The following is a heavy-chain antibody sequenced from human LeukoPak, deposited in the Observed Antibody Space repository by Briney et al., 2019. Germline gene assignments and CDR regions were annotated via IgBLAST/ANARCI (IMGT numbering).Heavy chain of an antibody. CDR3: ARGVHYYDSSGYYIGDAFDI. CDR2: VHPNSGGT. Sequence: ASVKVSCKASGYTFTGYYMHWVRQAPGQGLEWVGWVHPNSGGTKFAQKFQGRVSMTRDTSITTAYMELRRLGSDDTAVYFCARGVHYYDSSGYYIGDAFDIWGHGTMVTVSS. V-gene: IGHV1-2*02. D-gene: IGHD3-22*01. CDR1: GYTFTGYY. J-gene: IGHJ3*02.